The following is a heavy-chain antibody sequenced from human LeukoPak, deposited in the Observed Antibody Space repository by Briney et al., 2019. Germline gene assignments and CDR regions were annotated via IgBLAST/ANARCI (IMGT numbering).Heavy chain of an antibody. J-gene: IGHJ6*03. D-gene: IGHD2-15*01. CDR1: GFTFGDYA. Sequence: PGGSLRLSCTASGFTFGDYAMSWVRQAPGKGLEWVGFIRSKPYGGTTEYAASVKGRFTISRDDSESIAYLQMNSLKTEDTAVYYCSRGYCSSGSCYSYYYYMDVWGNGITVTVSS. CDR3: SRGYCSSGSCYSYYYYMDV. CDR2: IRSKPYGGTT. V-gene: IGHV3-49*04.